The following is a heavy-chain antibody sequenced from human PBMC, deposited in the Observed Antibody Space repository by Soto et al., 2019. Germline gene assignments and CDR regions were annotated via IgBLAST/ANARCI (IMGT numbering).Heavy chain of an antibody. J-gene: IGHJ6*02. CDR2: ISSSSSYI. Sequence: GGSLRLSCAASGFTFSSYSMNWVRQAPGKGLEWVSSISSSSSYIYYADSVKGRFTISRDNAKNSLYLQMNSLRAEDTAVYYCARVSRFYYYGMDVWGQGTTVTVSS. V-gene: IGHV3-21*01. D-gene: IGHD3-3*01. CDR3: ARVSRFYYYGMDV. CDR1: GFTFSSYS.